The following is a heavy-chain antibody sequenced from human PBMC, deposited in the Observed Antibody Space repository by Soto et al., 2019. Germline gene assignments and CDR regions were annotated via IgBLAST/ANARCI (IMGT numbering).Heavy chain of an antibody. CDR1: GGSIENYY. D-gene: IGHD1-1*01. CDR2: IDYRGTT. V-gene: IGHV4-59*01. CDR3: ARDWVNWNDYTYYGMDV. J-gene: IGHJ6*02. Sequence: QVQLQESGPGLMKPSETLSLTCTVSGGSIENYYWSWIRQPPGKGLEWIGCIDYRGTTNHNASLKSRVTISVDTSKNQFSLKLSSVTTADTAVYFCARDWVNWNDYTYYGMDVWGQGTTVTVSS.